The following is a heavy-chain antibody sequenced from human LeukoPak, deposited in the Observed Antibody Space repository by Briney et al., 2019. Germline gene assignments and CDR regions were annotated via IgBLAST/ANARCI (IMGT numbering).Heavy chain of an antibody. V-gene: IGHV1-2*02. J-gene: IGHJ4*02. CDR2: INPNSGGT. Sequence: ASVKVSCKASGYTFTGYYMHWVRQAPGQGLEWMGWINPNSGGTNYAQKFQGRVTMTRDTSISTAYMELSRLRSDDTAVYYCARVSSGYRGIAATPFGYWGQGTLVTVSS. CDR3: ARVSSGYRGIAATPFGY. D-gene: IGHD3-22*01. CDR1: GYTFTGYY.